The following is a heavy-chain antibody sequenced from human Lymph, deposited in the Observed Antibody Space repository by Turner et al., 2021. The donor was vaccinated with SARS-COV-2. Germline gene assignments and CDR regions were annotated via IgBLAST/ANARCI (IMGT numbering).Heavy chain of an antibody. CDR3: VRGVSIAVAGTQYFDY. Sequence: QVRRVQSGAEVKKPGASEIVPCRASANTFNGYYIHWVRQAPGRGREWMGWINPNRGGTSYAQKCQGRVTMTRDTAISTAYMELSRLRSDDTAVYYCVRGVSIAVAGTQYFDYWGQGTLVTVSS. CDR2: INPNRGGT. CDR1: ANTFNGYY. D-gene: IGHD6-19*01. V-gene: IGHV1-2*02. J-gene: IGHJ4*02.